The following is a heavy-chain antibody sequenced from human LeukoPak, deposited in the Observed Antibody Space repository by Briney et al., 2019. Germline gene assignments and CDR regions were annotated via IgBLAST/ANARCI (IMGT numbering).Heavy chain of an antibody. CDR1: GYTFTGYY. D-gene: IGHD2-2*03. CDR3: ARVGGYCSSTSCPPSYSA. J-gene: IGHJ4*02. V-gene: IGHV1-2*02. Sequence: ASVKVSCKASGYTFTGYYMHWVRQAPGQGLEWMGWINPNSGGTNYAQKFQGRVTMTRDTSISTAHMELSRLRSDDTAVYYCARVGGYCSSTSCPPSYSAWGQGTLVTVSS. CDR2: INPNSGGT.